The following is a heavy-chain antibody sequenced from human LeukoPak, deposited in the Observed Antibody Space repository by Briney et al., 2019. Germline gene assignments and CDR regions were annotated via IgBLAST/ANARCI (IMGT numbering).Heavy chain of an antibody. J-gene: IGHJ6*03. D-gene: IGHD3-10*01. CDR3: ARGGLWFGESSYYYYYMDV. Sequence: GGSLRLSCAASGFTFSSYAMHWVRQAPGKGLEWVSVIYSGGSTYYADSVKGRFTISRDNSKNTLYLQMNSLRAEDTAVYYCARGGLWFGESSYYYYYMDVWGKGTTVTVSS. V-gene: IGHV3-53*01. CDR2: IYSGGST. CDR1: GFTFSSYA.